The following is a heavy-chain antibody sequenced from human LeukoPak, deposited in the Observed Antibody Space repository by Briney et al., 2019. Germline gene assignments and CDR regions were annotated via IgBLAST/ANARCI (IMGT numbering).Heavy chain of an antibody. CDR3: ATPVHDASLDY. Sequence: GGSLRLSCAASGFTFSSYGMHWVRQAPGKGGEWVAVIWYDGSNKYYADSVKGRFTISRDNSKNTLYLQMNSLRAEDTAVYYCATPVHDASLDYWGQGTLVTVSS. V-gene: IGHV3-33*01. CDR2: IWYDGSNK. D-gene: IGHD2-2*01. CDR1: GFTFSSYG. J-gene: IGHJ4*02.